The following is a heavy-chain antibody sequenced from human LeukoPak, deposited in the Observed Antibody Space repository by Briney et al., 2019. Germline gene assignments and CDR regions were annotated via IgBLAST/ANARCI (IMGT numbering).Heavy chain of an antibody. D-gene: IGHD3-22*01. V-gene: IGHV1-2*02. Sequence: SVKVSCKASGYTLTGYHMHWVRQAPGQGLEWMGWINPRRGGTNYAQNFQGRVTMTRDTSINTAYMELSGLRSDDTAVYYCARGVAAYTYYSDSSCYDWGQGTLLTVSS. CDR3: ARGVAAYTYYSDSSCYD. J-gene: IGHJ4*02. CDR1: GYTLTGYH. CDR2: INPRRGGT.